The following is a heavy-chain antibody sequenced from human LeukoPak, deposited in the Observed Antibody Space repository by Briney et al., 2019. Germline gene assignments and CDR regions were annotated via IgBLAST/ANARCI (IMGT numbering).Heavy chain of an antibody. J-gene: IGHJ4*02. V-gene: IGHV3-23*01. CDR3: AKDAIYEGREIDY. Sequence: GGSLRLSCAASGFTFSSYAMSWVRQAPGKGLGWVSAISGSGGSTYYADSVKGRFTISRDNSKNTLYLQMSSLRVEDAAVYYCAKDAIYEGREIDYWGQGTLVTVSS. CDR1: GFTFSSYA. D-gene: IGHD2/OR15-2a*01. CDR2: ISGSGGST.